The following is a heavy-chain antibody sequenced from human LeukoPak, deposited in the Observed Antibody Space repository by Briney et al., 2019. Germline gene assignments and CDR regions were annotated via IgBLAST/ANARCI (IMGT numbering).Heavy chain of an antibody. V-gene: IGHV4-38-2*02. CDR3: ASEHSSSPFF. CDR2: VHHSGTA. Sequence: SGTLSLTCTVSGHSIFSNYYHWGWIRQPPGKGPEWIASVHHSGTAYYNPFLKSRVTISVDTSENQFSLKLSSVTAADTAVYYCASEHSSSPFFWSQGTLVTVSS. D-gene: IGHD6-6*01. CDR1: GHSIFSNYY. J-gene: IGHJ4*02.